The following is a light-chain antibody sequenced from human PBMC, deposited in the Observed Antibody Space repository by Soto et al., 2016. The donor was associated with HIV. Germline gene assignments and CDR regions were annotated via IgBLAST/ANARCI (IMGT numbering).Light chain of an antibody. Sequence: YVLTQSPSVSLAPGKTAKITCGGQNVENRRVHWYQQKAGQAPVLVVHDDSERPSGIPDRFSGSKSENTATLTINRVEAGDEADYYCQVWDSDTDYVIFGGGTKVTVL. V-gene: IGLV3-21*03. CDR2: DDS. CDR3: QVWDSDTDYVI. CDR1: NVENRR. J-gene: IGLJ2*01.